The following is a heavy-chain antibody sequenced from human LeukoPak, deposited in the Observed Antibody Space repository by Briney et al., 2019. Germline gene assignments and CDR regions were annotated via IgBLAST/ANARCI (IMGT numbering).Heavy chain of an antibody. CDR2: INPNSGGT. V-gene: IGHV1-2*02. D-gene: IGHD5-24*01. Sequence: ASVKVSCKASGYTFTDYYMHWVRQAPGQGLEWMGWINPNSGGTNYAQKFRGRVTMTRDTSISTAYMELSRLRSDDTAVYYCARDTRRDGYNYFDYWGQGTLVTVSS. J-gene: IGHJ4*02. CDR1: GYTFTDYY. CDR3: ARDTRRDGYNYFDY.